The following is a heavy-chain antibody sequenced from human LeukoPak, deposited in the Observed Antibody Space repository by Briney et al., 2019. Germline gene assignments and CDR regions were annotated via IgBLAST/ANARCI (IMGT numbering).Heavy chain of an antibody. CDR3: AKVATRGTMVRGVIGY. Sequence: GGSLRLSCAASGFTFTTYGMTWVRQAPGKGLEWVSAISGSGGSTYYADSVKGRFTISRDNSKNTLYLQMNSLRAEDTAVYYCAKVATRGTMVRGVIGYWGQGTLVTVSS. CDR1: GFTFTTYG. J-gene: IGHJ4*02. CDR2: ISGSGGST. D-gene: IGHD3-10*01. V-gene: IGHV3-23*01.